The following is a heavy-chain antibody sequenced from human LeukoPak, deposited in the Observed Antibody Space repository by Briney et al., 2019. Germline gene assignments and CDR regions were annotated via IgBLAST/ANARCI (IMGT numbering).Heavy chain of an antibody. D-gene: IGHD2-15*01. V-gene: IGHV4-31*03. J-gene: IGHJ4*02. CDR1: GGSISSGGYY. Sequence: SQTLSLTCTVSGGSISSGGYYWSWIRQHPGKGLEWIGYIYYSGSTYYNPSLKSRVTISLDTSNNQFSLGLSSVTAADTAVYYCARDFCSGGSCYSYFHYWGQGTLVTVSS. CDR3: ARDFCSGGSCYSYFHY. CDR2: IYYSGST.